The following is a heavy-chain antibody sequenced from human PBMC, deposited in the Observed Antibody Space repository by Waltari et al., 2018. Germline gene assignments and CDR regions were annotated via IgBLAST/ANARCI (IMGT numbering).Heavy chain of an antibody. D-gene: IGHD1-20*01. CDR3: ARGLDNAKTGY. CDR2: IHPSGST. V-gene: IGHV4-34*01. Sequence: QVQLQQWGAGLLKSSETMSLTCAVYGWSFSGYYGSWIRQPPGKELEWIGEIHPSGSTDYKSSLQSRVTIMLDTSKNHLSLKLTSVTAADTAVYYCARGLDNAKTGYWGQGTLVTVSS. CDR1: GWSFSGYY. J-gene: IGHJ4*02.